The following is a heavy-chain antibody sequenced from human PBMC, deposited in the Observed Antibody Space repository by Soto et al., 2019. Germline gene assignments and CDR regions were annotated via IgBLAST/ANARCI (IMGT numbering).Heavy chain of an antibody. J-gene: IGHJ4*02. CDR3: ARVLGSGYYYGFCGY. Sequence: GGSLRLSCAASGFTFSSYAMHWVRQAPGKGLEWVAVISYDGSNKYYADSVKGRFTISRDNSKNTLYLQMNSLRAEDTAVYYCARVLGSGYYYGFCGYWGQGTLVTVSS. V-gene: IGHV3-30-3*01. CDR1: GFTFSSYA. CDR2: ISYDGSNK. D-gene: IGHD3-22*01.